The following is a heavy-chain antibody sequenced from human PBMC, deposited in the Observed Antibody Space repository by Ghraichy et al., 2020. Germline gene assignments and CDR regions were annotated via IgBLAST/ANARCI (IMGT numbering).Heavy chain of an antibody. J-gene: IGHJ6*02. CDR3: ARGTIRYGMDV. CDR2: INHSGST. D-gene: IGHD5-12*01. CDR1: GGSFSDYS. Sequence: SETLSLTCTVYGGSFSDYSWTWIRQPPGKGLECIWEINHSGSTNYNPSLKSRVTMSVATSKNQFSLKLSSVTAADTAVYYCARGTIRYGMDVWGQGTTVTVSS. V-gene: IGHV4-34*01.